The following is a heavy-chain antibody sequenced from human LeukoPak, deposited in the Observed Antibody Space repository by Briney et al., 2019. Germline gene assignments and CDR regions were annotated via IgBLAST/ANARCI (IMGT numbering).Heavy chain of an antibody. V-gene: IGHV5-51*01. J-gene: IGHJ4*02. Sequence: HGESLKISCKGSGYSFTSYWIGWVRQMPGIGLEWMGIIYPGDSDTRYSPSFQGQVTISADKSISTAYLQWSSLKASDTAMYYCARRNDFWSGYYAFDYWGQGTLVTVSS. CDR1: GYSFTSYW. CDR3: ARRNDFWSGYYAFDY. CDR2: IYPGDSDT. D-gene: IGHD3-3*01.